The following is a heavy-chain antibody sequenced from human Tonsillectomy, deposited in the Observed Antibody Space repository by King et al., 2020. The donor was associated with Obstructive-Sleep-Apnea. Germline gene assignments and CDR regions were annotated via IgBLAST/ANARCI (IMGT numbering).Heavy chain of an antibody. CDR2: ISYSGT. J-gene: IGHJ5*02. D-gene: IGHD4-11*01. V-gene: IGHV4-39*07. Sequence: QLQESGPGLVKPSETLSLICTVSGGSISSSSHYWAWIRQPPGKGLEWIGHISYSGTSYNPSLKSRVTISVDRSKKRVSLNLRSVTVADTAVYFCARGASTVPDHWGQGTLVTVSS. CDR1: GGSISSSSHY. CDR3: ARGASTVPDH.